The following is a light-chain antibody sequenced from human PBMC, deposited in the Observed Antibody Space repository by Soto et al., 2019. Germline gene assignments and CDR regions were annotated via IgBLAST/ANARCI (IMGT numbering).Light chain of an antibody. J-gene: IGKJ4*01. V-gene: IGKV2-40*01. CDR2: TVS. CDR1: QSLLDSDDGNTY. CDR3: MQRIEFPLT. Sequence: DIVMTQTPLSLPVTPGEPASISCRSSQSLLDSDDGNTYLDWSLQKPGKSPQLLIYTVSYRASGVPDRFSGSGSGTDFTLKISRVEDEDVGVYYCMQRIEFPLTFGGGTKVDIK.